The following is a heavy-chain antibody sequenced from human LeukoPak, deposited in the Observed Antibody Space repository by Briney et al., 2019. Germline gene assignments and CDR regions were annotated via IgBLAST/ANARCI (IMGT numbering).Heavy chain of an antibody. Sequence: SETLSLTCAVSGYSISNGYYWDWIRQPPGKGLEWIGSIYHSGSTYYNPSLKSRLTISVDTSKNQFSLNLSSVTAADTAVYYCARNTPDSSGFDYWGQGTLVTVSS. D-gene: IGHD6-19*01. CDR1: GYSISNGYY. CDR2: IYHSGST. J-gene: IGHJ4*02. V-gene: IGHV4-38-2*01. CDR3: ARNTPDSSGFDY.